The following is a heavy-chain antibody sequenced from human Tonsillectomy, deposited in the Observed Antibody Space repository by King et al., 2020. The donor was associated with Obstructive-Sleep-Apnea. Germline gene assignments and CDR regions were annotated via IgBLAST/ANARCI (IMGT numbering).Heavy chain of an antibody. V-gene: IGHV3-30-3*01. CDR2: ISYDGSNK. J-gene: IGHJ5*02. D-gene: IGHD2-2*01. Sequence: HVQLVESGGGVVQPGRSLRLSCAASGFTFSTYAMYWVLQAPGKGLDWVAVISYDGSNKDYADSVKGRFTIPRENSKNTRYLQMNSLRAEDTAVYYCARDGPVVVPAAMPGFNWFDPWGQGTLVIVSS. CDR3: ARDGPVVVPAAMPGFNWFDP. CDR1: GFTFSTYA.